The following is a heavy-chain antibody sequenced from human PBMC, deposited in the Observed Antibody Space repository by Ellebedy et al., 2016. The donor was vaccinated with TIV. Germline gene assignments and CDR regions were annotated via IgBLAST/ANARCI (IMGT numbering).Heavy chain of an antibody. D-gene: IGHD3-22*01. CDR1: GYTFTSYG. CDR2: ISAYNGNT. J-gene: IGHJ3*02. Sequence: AASVKVSCKASGYTFTSYGISWVRQAPGQGLEWMGWISAYNGNTNYAQKLQGRVTMTTDTSTSTAYMELRSLRSDDTAVYYCARDRHTMILLFDEAFDIWGQGTMVTVSS. CDR3: ARDRHTMILLFDEAFDI. V-gene: IGHV1-18*01.